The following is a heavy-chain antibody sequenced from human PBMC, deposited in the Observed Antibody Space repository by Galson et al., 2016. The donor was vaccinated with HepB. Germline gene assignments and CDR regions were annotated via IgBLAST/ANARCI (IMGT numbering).Heavy chain of an antibody. V-gene: IGHV4-61*01. CDR1: GDSVNSGSYY. CDR2: IYDSGST. D-gene: IGHD3-16*02. J-gene: IGHJ5*02. CDR3: ARVLPLADYVWGTYRYGWFDP. Sequence: SETLSLTCTVSGDSVNSGSYYWSWIRQPPGKGLEWIGYIYDSGSTNYNPSLKSRVTISVDTSKKQFSLKLSSVTAADTAVYYCARVLPLADYVWGTYRYGWFDPWGQGTLVTVSS.